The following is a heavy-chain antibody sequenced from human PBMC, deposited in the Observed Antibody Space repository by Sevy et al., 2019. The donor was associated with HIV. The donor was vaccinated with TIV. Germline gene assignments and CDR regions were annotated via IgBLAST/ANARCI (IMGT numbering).Heavy chain of an antibody. CDR1: GGSFSGYY. CDR2: INHSGST. D-gene: IGHD3-10*01. V-gene: IGHV4-34*01. Sequence: SETLSLTCAVYGGSFSGYYWSWIRQPPGKGLEWIGEINHSGSTNYNPSLKSRVTISVDKSKNQFSLKLSSVTAADTAVYYCARVENYYGSGSQTNDYWGQGTLVTVSS. J-gene: IGHJ4*02. CDR3: ARVENYYGSGSQTNDY.